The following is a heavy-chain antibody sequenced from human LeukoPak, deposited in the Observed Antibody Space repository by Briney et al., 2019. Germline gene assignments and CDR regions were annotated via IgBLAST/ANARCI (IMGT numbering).Heavy chain of an antibody. CDR1: GFNFSDSR. CDR2: VNRDGTEK. CDR3: VRGDWYFES. D-gene: IGHD2-21*01. Sequence: GGSLRLSCVTSGFNFSDSRMTWVRQAPGKGLQWVANVNRDGTEKHFLDSVEGRFTISRDDAKKSLYLQMSSLRPQDTAVYFCVRGDWYFESWGQGALVTVSS. V-gene: IGHV3-7*04. J-gene: IGHJ4*02.